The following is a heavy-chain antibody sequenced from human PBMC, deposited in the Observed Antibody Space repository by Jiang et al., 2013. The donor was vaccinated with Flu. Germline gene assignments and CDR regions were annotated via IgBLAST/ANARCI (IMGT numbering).Heavy chain of an antibody. CDR3: ARIRRGSYYEKWFDH. Sequence: KPTQTLTLTCTFSGFSLSTSGVSVSWIRQPPGKALEWLALIDWDDDKHYSTSLKTRLTISKDTSKNQVVLTMTNMDPADTATYYCARIRRGSYYEKWFDHWGQGTLVTVSS. V-gene: IGHV2-70*01. J-gene: IGHJ5*02. D-gene: IGHD1-26*01. CDR1: GFSLSTSGVS. CDR2: IDWDDDK.